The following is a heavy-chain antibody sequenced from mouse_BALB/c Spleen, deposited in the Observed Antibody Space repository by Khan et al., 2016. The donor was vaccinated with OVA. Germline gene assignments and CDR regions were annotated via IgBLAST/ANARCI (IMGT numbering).Heavy chain of an antibody. V-gene: IGHV3-2*02. J-gene: IGHJ4*01. CDR3: ARKNYYGYSFDY. CDR1: GYSFTTNYA. D-gene: IGHD1-1*01. CDR2: IRYSGST. Sequence: EVQLVESGPGLVKPSQSLSLTCTATGYSFTTNYAWYWIRKLPGNKLEWMGFIRYSGSTNYNPSLKSRISITRDKSKNTFYLQLNSVTTEDTATYCCARKNYYGYSFDYWGQGTSVTVSA.